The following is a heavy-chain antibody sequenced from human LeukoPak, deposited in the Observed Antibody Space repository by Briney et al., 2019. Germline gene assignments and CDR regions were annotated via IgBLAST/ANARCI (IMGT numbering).Heavy chain of an antibody. J-gene: IGHJ2*01. CDR1: GGSISSYY. CDR2: IYYSGST. D-gene: IGHD7-27*01. V-gene: IGHV4-59*01. Sequence: PSETLSLTCTVSGGSISSYYWSWIRQPPGKGLEWIGYIYYSGSTNYNPSLKSRVTISVDTSKNQFSLKLSSVTAADTAVYYCARTWGLGWYFDLWGRGTLVTVSS. CDR3: ARTWGLGWYFDL.